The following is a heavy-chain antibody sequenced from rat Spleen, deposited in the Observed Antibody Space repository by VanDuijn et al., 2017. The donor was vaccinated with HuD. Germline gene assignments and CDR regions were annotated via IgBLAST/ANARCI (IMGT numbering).Heavy chain of an antibody. J-gene: IGHJ2*01. CDR2: IWSNGGT. V-gene: IGHV2-47*01. CDR3: ARSETGRGFDY. D-gene: IGHD5-1*01. Sequence: QVQLKESGPGLVQPSQTLSLTCTVSGLSLTSNTVGWIRQPPGKGLEWMGLIWSNGGTDYNSAIKSRLSISRDTSKSQVFLKMKSLETEDSATYYGARSETGRGFDYWGQGVMVTVSS. CDR1: GLSLTSNT.